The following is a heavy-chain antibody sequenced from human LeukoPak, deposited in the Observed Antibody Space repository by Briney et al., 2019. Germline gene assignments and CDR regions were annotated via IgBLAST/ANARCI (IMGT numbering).Heavy chain of an antibody. V-gene: IGHV1-2*02. J-gene: IGHJ4*02. CDR2: INPNSGGT. Sequence: GASVKVSCKASGGTFSSYAISWVRQAPGQGLEWMGWINPNSGGTNYAQKFQGRVTMTRDTSISTAYMELSRLRSDDTAVYYCARDLGGSYFCDYWGQGTLVTVSS. D-gene: IGHD1-26*01. CDR3: ARDLGGSYFCDY. CDR1: GGTFSSYA.